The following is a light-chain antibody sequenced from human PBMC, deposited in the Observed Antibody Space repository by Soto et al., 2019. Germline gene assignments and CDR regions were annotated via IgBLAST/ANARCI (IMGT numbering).Light chain of an antibody. CDR1: QSISSY. CDR3: QQRGNWPPLT. CDR2: DAS. J-gene: IGKJ4*01. V-gene: IGKV3-11*01. Sequence: EIVLTQSPATLSLSLGERVTLSCRASQSISSYLAWYQQKPGQAPRLLIYDASNRATGIPARFSGSGSGTDFTLTISSLEPADFAVYYCQQRGNWPPLTFGGGTKVEIK.